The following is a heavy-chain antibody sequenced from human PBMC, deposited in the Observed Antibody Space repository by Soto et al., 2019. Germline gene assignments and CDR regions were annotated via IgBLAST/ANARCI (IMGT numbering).Heavy chain of an antibody. J-gene: IGHJ5*02. V-gene: IGHV1-3*01. D-gene: IGHD6-13*01. CDR1: GYTFTSYG. CDR3: VRRHVSATGIDWFDP. Sequence: QVQLVQSGTEVKKPGASVKVSCKASGYTFTSYGIHWVRQAPGQRLERMGWINAANGDTKYSPKFQGRVTITRDTSARTAYMELSSLRSEDTAVYYCVRRHVSATGIDWFDPWGQGTLVTVSS. CDR2: INAANGDT.